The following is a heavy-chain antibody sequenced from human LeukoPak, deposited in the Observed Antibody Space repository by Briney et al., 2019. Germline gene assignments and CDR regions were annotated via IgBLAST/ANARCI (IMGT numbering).Heavy chain of an antibody. D-gene: IGHD4-17*01. CDR1: GFTFRIYA. J-gene: IGHJ4*02. CDR2: ISGSGGGT. Sequence: RGSLRLSCSASGFTFRIYAMSSVRQATGKGLEWVSAISGSGGGTYYADSVKGRFTISRDNSKNTLYLQMNSMRTEDTSVYYCANGYDYGDPHDYWGQGTLVTVPS. V-gene: IGHV3-23*01. CDR3: ANGYDYGDPHDY.